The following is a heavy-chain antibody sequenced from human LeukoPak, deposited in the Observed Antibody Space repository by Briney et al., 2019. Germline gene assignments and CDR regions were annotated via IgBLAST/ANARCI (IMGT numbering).Heavy chain of an antibody. V-gene: IGHV4-39*07. CDR3: ARAPVDTAMVPYYYYMDV. J-gene: IGHJ6*03. D-gene: IGHD5-18*01. CDR2: IYYSGST. CDR1: GGSISSSSYY. Sequence: SETLSLTCTVSGGSISSSSYYWGWIRQPPGKGLEWIGSIYYSGSTYYNPSLKSRVTISVDTSKNQFSLKLSSVTAADTAVYYCARAPVDTAMVPYYYYMDVWGKGTTVTISS.